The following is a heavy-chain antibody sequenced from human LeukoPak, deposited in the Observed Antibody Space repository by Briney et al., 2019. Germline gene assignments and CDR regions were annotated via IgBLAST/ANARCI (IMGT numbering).Heavy chain of an antibody. D-gene: IGHD6-13*01. J-gene: IGHJ4*02. V-gene: IGHV4-34*01. CDR2: INRSGST. Sequence: SETLSLTCAVYGGSFSGYYWSWIRQPPGKGLEWIGEINRSGSTNYNPSLKSRVTISVDTSKNQFSLKLSSVTAADTAVYYCAVSGGIAAAFDYWGQGTLVTVSS. CDR3: AVSGGIAAAFDY. CDR1: GGSFSGYY.